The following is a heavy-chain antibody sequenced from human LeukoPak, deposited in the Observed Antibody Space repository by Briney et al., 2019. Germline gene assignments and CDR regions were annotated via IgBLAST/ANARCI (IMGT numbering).Heavy chain of an antibody. CDR2: IIPIFGTA. Sequence: SVKVSCKASGGTFSSYAISWVRQAPGQGLEWMGGIIPIFGTANYAQKFQGRVTITADESTSTAYMELSSLRSGDTAVYYCAREETGFTVTLPEFGYWGQGTLVTVSS. D-gene: IGHD4-11*01. CDR3: AREETGFTVTLPEFGY. V-gene: IGHV1-69*13. J-gene: IGHJ4*02. CDR1: GGTFSSYA.